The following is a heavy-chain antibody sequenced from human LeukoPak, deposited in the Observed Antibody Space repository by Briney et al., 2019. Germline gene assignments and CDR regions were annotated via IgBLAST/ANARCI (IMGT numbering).Heavy chain of an antibody. CDR3: ARHLGIVGATTL. J-gene: IGHJ4*02. CDR1: GFTFSSYG. Sequence: GGSLRLTCAASGFTFSSYGMHWVRQAPGKGLEWVAVISYDGSNKYYADSVKGRLTISRDNSKNTLYLQMNSLRAEDTAVYYCARHLGIVGATTLWGQGTLVTVSS. V-gene: IGHV3-30*03. D-gene: IGHD1-26*01. CDR2: ISYDGSNK.